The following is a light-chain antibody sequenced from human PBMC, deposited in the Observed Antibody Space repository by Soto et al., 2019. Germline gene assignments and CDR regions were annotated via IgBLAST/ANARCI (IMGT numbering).Light chain of an antibody. V-gene: IGLV4-69*01. J-gene: IGLJ3*02. CDR3: QTWGTGTWV. CDR1: SGHSSYA. Sequence: QSVLTQSPSASASLGASVKLTCTLSSGHSSYAIAWHQQQPEKGPRYLMKLNNDGSHSKGDGIPDRFSGSSSGAERYLTISSRQSEDEDDYYCQTWGTGTWVFGGGAKVTVL. CDR2: LNNDGSH.